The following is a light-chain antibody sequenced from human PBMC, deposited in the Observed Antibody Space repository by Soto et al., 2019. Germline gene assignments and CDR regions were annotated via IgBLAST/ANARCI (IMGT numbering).Light chain of an antibody. CDR3: QPYNKWPLT. CDR1: QSVYST. J-gene: IGKJ4*01. CDR2: GAS. V-gene: IGKV3-15*01. Sequence: EIVMTQYPATLSVSPGERATLSCRASQSVYSTLAWYQQKPGQAPRLLIYGASTRATGIPARFSGTGSATEFTLTISSLQSEDSAVYYCQPYNKWPLTFGGGTKVEIK.